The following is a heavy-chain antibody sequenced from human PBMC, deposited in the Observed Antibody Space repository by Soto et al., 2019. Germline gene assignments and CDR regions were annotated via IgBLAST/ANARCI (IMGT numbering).Heavy chain of an antibody. CDR3: AREAGTTYYYYMDV. CDR2: IYYSGST. Sequence: SETLSLTCTVSGGSVSSGSYYWSWIRQPTGKGLEWIGYIYYSGSTNYNPSLKSRVTISVDTSKNQFSLKLSSVTAADTAVYYCAREAGTTYYYYMDVWGKGTTVTVSS. D-gene: IGHD1-7*01. CDR1: GGSVSSGSYY. J-gene: IGHJ6*03. V-gene: IGHV4-61*01.